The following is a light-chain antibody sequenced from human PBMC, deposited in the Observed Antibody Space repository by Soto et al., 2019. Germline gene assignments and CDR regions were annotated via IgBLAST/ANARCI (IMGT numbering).Light chain of an antibody. CDR2: AAS. Sequence: DIQMTQSPSSVSASVGDRVTITCRASQGISSWLAWYQQKPGKAPTLLIYAASSLQSGGPSRFSGSVSGTGFTLIIISLPPEDFATYYCQQANSCPITFGGGTKVEIK. V-gene: IGKV1-12*01. CDR3: QQANSCPIT. CDR1: QGISSW. J-gene: IGKJ4*01.